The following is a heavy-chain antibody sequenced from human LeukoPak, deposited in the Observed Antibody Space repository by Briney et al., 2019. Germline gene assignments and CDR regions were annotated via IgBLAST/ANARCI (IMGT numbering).Heavy chain of an antibody. CDR3: ARLSGRVVCSAGSCYIDS. CDR1: GYSFTSYW. D-gene: IGHD2-15*01. V-gene: IGHV5-51*01. J-gene: IGHJ4*02. CDR2: IYPGDSDT. Sequence: GESLQISCKGSGYSFTSYWIGWVRQMPGKGLEWMGIIYPGDSDTRYSPSFQGQVTISADKSVNTAYLQWSSLKASDTATYYCARLSGRVVCSAGSCYIDSWGQGTLVTVSS.